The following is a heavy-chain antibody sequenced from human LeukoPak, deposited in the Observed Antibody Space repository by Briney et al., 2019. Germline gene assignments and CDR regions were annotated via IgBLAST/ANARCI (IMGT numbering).Heavy chain of an antibody. CDR3: ARGVPLYGENYYYYYGMDV. Sequence: SETLSLTCAVSGGSLSDSYWSWLRQPPGKGLEWIGEINHSGSTNYNPSLKSRVTISVDTSKNQFSLRLSSVTAADTAVYYCARGVPLYGENYYYYYGMDVWGQGTTVTVSS. CDR1: GGSLSDSY. J-gene: IGHJ6*02. CDR2: INHSGST. V-gene: IGHV4-34*01. D-gene: IGHD3-10*01.